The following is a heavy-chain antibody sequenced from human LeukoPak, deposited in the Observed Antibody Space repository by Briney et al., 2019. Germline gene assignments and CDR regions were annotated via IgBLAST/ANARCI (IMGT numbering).Heavy chain of an antibody. CDR1: GGSFTAYY. CDR2: VNLDGTT. D-gene: IGHD3/OR15-3a*01. Sequence: PSETLSLTCAVSGGSFTAYYWTWIRQSPGKGLEWIGEVNLDGTTYYNPSLKSRIIVSIEPSKNQFSLEMNSVTAADTAIYYCARGRTRGRAGMFDPWGQGTLVTVSS. J-gene: IGHJ5*02. V-gene: IGHV4-34*01. CDR3: ARGRTRGRAGMFDP.